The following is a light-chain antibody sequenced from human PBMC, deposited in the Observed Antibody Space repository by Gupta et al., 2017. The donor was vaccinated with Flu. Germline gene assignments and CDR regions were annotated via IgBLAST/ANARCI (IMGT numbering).Light chain of an antibody. CDR1: QSIGSN. CDR3: QQYKNWPPLT. J-gene: IGKJ4*01. Sequence: EIVMTQSPATLSVSPGERATLSCRASQSIGSNLAWYQQKIGQAPRLLIYRASTRATDIPARFSGSGSGTEFTLTISGLQSEDFAVYYCQQYKNWPPLTFGGGTKVEIK. V-gene: IGKV3-15*01. CDR2: RAS.